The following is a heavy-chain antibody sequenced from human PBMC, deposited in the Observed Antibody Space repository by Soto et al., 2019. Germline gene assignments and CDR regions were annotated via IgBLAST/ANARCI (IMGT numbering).Heavy chain of an antibody. CDR2: IYYSGST. V-gene: IGHV4-59*08. D-gene: IGHD3-3*02. CDR3: ARLAHSMFDY. J-gene: IGHJ4*02. CDR1: GGSISSYY. Sequence: SETLSLTCTVSGGSISSYYWSWIRQPPGKGLEWIGYIYYSGSTNYNPSLKSRVTISVDTSKNQFSLKLSSVTAADTAVYYCARLAHSMFDYWGQGTLVTVSS.